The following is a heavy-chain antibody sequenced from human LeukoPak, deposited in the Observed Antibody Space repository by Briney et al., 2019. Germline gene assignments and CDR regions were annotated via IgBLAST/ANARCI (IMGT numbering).Heavy chain of an antibody. Sequence: GESLKISCTGFGYKFTTYWIGWVRQMPGKGLEWMGIIHPSDSTTQYTSSFQGQVTISADKSSSTAYLQWDSLKASDTAIYYCVCRGYGSTWSDPWGQGTLVTVSS. CDR3: VCRGYGSTWSDP. V-gene: IGHV5-51*01. CDR1: GYKFTTYW. J-gene: IGHJ5*02. CDR2: IHPSDSTT. D-gene: IGHD6-13*01.